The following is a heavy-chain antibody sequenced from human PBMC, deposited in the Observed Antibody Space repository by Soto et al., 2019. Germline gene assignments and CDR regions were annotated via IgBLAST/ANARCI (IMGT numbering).Heavy chain of an antibody. CDR2: INSDGSST. D-gene: IGHD6-19*01. CDR3: ASGWYDPYAFDI. Sequence: GGSLRLSCAASGFTFSSYWMHWVRQAPGKGLVWVSRINSDGSSTSYADSVKGRFTISRDNAKNTLYLQMNSLRAEDTAVYYCASGWYDPYAFDIWGQGTMVTV. CDR1: GFTFSSYW. V-gene: IGHV3-74*01. J-gene: IGHJ3*02.